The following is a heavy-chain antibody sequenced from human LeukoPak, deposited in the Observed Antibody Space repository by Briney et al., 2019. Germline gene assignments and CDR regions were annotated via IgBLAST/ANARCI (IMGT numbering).Heavy chain of an antibody. CDR3: TRHAHGSGSYYPSYYYGMDV. CDR1: GFTFSGSA. CDR2: IRSKANSYAT. V-gene: IGHV3-73*01. D-gene: IGHD3-10*01. J-gene: IGHJ6*02. Sequence: PGGSLRLSCAASGFTFSGSATHWVRQASGKGLEWVGRIRSKANSYATAYAASVKGRFTISRDDSKNTAYLQMNSLKTEDTAVYYCTRHAHGSGSYYPSYYYGMDVWGQGTTVTVSS.